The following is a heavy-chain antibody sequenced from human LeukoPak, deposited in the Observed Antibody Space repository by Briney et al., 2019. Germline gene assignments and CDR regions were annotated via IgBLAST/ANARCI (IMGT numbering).Heavy chain of an antibody. CDR1: GFTFSSYA. V-gene: IGHV3-30-3*01. D-gene: IGHD3-3*01. J-gene: IGHJ6*02. CDR3: ARDSFEEWYYGMDV. Sequence: GGSLRLSCAATGFTFSSYAMHWVRQAPGKGLEWVAVISYDGSNKYYADSVKGRFTISRDNSKNTLYLQMNSLRAEDTAVYYCARDSFEEWYYGMDVWGQGTTVTVSS. CDR2: ISYDGSNK.